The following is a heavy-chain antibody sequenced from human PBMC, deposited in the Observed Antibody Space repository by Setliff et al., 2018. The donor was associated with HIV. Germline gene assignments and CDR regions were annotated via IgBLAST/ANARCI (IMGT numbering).Heavy chain of an antibody. V-gene: IGHV1-46*01. J-gene: IGHJ5*02. CDR2: IHPSGGST. Sequence: ASVKVSCKASGYTFSSYYIHWVRQAPGQGLEWMGVIHPSGGSTSYAQSFQDRVTMTRDTSTSTVYMELSSLRSEDTAVYYCARVRYCSGGSCYGGEYWFDPWGQGTLVTVSS. CDR3: ARVRYCSGGSCYGGEYWFDP. D-gene: IGHD2-15*01. CDR1: GYTFSSYY.